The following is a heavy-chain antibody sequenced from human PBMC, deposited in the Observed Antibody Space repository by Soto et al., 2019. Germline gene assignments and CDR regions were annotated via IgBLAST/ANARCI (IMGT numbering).Heavy chain of an antibody. CDR1: GFTFSSYG. V-gene: IGHV3-33*01. CDR2: IWYDGSNK. CDR3: ARDGSKAVAAAYYFDY. D-gene: IGHD6-13*01. J-gene: IGHJ4*02. Sequence: GGSLRLSCAASGFTFSSYGMHWVRQAPGKGLEWVAVIWYDGSNKYYADSVKGRFTISRDNSKNTLYLQMNSLRAEDTAVYYCARDGSKAVAAAYYFDYWGQGTLVTVSS.